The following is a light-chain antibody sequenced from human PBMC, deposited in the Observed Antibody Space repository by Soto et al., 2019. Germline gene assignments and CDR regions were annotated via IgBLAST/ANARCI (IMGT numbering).Light chain of an antibody. CDR3: QQYVSSPQT. CDR1: QIVSSSY. J-gene: IGKJ1*01. CDR2: GAS. Sequence: EGVLTQSPASLSLSPGGRATLSLVASQIVSSSYLSCYQQKPGQAPRLLIYGASNRATGIPDRFSGSGSGTDFPLTISRLAPEDFAMYFCQQYVSSPQTFGQGTKVDIK. V-gene: IGKV3-20*01.